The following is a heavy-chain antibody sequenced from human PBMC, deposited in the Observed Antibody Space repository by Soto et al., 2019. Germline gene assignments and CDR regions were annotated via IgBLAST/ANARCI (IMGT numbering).Heavy chain of an antibody. J-gene: IGHJ5*02. CDR1: GGSMSSYF. CDR3: ASATIVLVPAAMVSHWFDP. D-gene: IGHD2-2*01. Sequence: PSETLSLTCTVSGGSMSSYFWSWIRQPPGKGLEWIGYIYYSGSTYYNPSLKSRVTISVDTSKNQFSLKLSSVTAADTAVYFCASATIVLVPAAMVSHWFDPWGQGTLVTVSS. CDR2: IYYSGST. V-gene: IGHV4-59*08.